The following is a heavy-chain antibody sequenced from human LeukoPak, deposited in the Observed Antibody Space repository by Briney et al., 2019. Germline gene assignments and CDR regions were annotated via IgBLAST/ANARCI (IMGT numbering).Heavy chain of an antibody. J-gene: IGHJ4*02. CDR1: GDSISSHS. Sequence: PSETLSLTCTVYGDSISSHSWSWIRQPPGKGLEWIGYIHYSGTTNYNPSLKSRVTIAVDTSKNQLSLKLSSVTAADTALYYCASQGYWGQGTLVTVSS. CDR2: IHYSGTT. CDR3: ASQGY. V-gene: IGHV4-59*08.